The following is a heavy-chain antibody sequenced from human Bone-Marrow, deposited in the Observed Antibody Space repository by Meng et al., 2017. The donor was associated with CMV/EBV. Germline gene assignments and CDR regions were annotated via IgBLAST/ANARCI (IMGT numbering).Heavy chain of an antibody. CDR1: GGTFSSYA. D-gene: IGHD6-6*01. Sequence: SVKVSCKASGGTFSSYAISWVRQAPGQGLEWMGRIIPILGIANYAQKFQGRVTITADKSTSTAYMELSSLRSEDTAVYYCARDGSSSYYGMDVWGQGTTVTVSS. CDR3: ARDGSSSYYGMDV. J-gene: IGHJ6*01. CDR2: IIPILGIA. V-gene: IGHV1-69*04.